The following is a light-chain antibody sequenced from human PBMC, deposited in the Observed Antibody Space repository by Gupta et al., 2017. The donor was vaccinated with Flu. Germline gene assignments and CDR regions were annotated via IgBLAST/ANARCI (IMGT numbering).Light chain of an antibody. J-gene: IGLJ1*01. Sequence: QSAPTQPPSVSGSPGQSVTISCTGTSSDIGTSNRVSWYQQPPGTAPKLILYDVTKRPSGVPDRFSASKSGNTASLTISGLQGEDEADYYCASHAGRDTWVFGTGTTVTVL. V-gene: IGLV2-11*01. CDR2: DVT. CDR1: SSDIGTSNR. CDR3: ASHAGRDTWV.